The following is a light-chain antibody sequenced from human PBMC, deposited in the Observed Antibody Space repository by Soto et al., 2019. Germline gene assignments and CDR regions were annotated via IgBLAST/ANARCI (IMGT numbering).Light chain of an antibody. J-gene: IGKJ2*01. CDR1: QSVSSSY. Sequence: EIVLTQSPGTLSLSPGERATLSCRASQSVSSSYLAWYQQKPGQAPRLLISGASTRATGIPDRFSGSGSESDFALTITRLEPEDFAVYYCQQYGSLPHPLVTFGQGTKLEIK. V-gene: IGKV3-20*01. CDR3: QQYGSLPHPLVT. CDR2: GAS.